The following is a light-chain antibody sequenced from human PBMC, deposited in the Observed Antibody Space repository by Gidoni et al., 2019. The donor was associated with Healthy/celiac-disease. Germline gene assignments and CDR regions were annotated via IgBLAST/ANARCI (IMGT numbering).Light chain of an antibody. Sequence: EIVMTQSPATLSVSPGERATLSCRASQSVSSNLAWYQQKPGQAPRPLIYGASTRATGIPARFSGSWPGTEFTLTISSLQSEDFAVYYFQQYNNWPLTFGQGTKLEIK. CDR2: GAS. V-gene: IGKV3-15*01. J-gene: IGKJ2*01. CDR1: QSVSSN. CDR3: QQYNNWPLT.